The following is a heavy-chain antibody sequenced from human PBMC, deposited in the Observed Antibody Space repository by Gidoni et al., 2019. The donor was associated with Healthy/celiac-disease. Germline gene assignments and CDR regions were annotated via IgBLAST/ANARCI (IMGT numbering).Heavy chain of an antibody. Sequence: QLQLQESGQGLVKPSETLSLTCRVSGGSISSSSYYWGWIRQPPGKGLEWIGSIYYSGSTYYNPSLKSRVTISVDTSKNQFSLKLSSVTAADTAVYYCAERINIVVPLGHDAFDIWGQGTMVTVSS. J-gene: IGHJ3*02. CDR2: IYYSGST. CDR1: GGSISSSSYY. CDR3: AERINIVVPLGHDAFDI. V-gene: IGHV4-39*01. D-gene: IGHD2-2*01.